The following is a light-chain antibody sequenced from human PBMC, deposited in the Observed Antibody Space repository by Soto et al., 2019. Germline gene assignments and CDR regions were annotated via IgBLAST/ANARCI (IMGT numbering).Light chain of an antibody. CDR1: SSDVGGYNY. J-gene: IGLJ3*02. CDR2: EVS. V-gene: IGLV2-14*01. Sequence: QSALTQPASVSGSPGQSITISCTGTSSDVGGYNYVSWYQQHPGKAPKLMIYEVSNRPSGVSNRFSGSKSGYTASLTISGLQAEDEADYYCSSYTSRSTLVFGGGTKLTVL. CDR3: SSYTSRSTLV.